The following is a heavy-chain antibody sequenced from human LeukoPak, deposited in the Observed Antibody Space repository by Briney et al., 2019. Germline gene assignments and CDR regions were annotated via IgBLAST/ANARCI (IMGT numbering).Heavy chain of an antibody. D-gene: IGHD2-15*01. CDR2: IKQDGSEK. J-gene: IGHJ6*03. Sequence: GGSLRLSCAASGFTFSNYGMSWVRQAPGKGLEWVANIKQDGSEKFYLDSVKGRFTISRDNAKKSLYLQMNSLRVEDTAVYYCVRILHNNYYYYYYYMDVWGKGTTVTISS. CDR3: VRILHNNYYYYYYYMDV. V-gene: IGHV3-7*01. CDR1: GFTFSNYG.